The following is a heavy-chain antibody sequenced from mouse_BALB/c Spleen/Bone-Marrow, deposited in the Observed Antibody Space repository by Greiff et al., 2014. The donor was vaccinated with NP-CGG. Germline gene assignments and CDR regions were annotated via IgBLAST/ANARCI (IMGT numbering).Heavy chain of an antibody. V-gene: IGHV1-80*01. CDR1: GYAFSNYW. J-gene: IGHJ4*01. D-gene: IGHD1-1*01. CDR2: IYPGDTDI. Sequence: VKLMESGAELVRPGSSVKISCKASGYAFSNYWMNWVKQRPGQGLEWIGQIYPGDTDIHYNGKFKGKATLTADKSSSTAYMQLSSLTSEDSAVYFCASRGDYSYAMDYWSQGTSVTVSS. CDR3: ASRGDYSYAMDY.